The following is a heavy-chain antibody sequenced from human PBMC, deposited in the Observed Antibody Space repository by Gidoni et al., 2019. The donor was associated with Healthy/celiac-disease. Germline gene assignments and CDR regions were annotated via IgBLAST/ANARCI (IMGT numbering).Heavy chain of an antibody. J-gene: IGHJ4*02. CDR3: TRALLWFGELLSGY. V-gene: IGHV3-49*03. CDR1: GFTFGDYA. CDR2: IRSKAYGGTT. Sequence: EVQLVESGGGLVQPGRSLRLSCTASGFTFGDYAMSWFRQAPGKGLEWVGFIRSKAYGGTTEYAASVKGRFTISRDDSKSIAYLQMNSLKTEDTAVYYCTRALLWFGELLSGYWGQGTLVTVSS. D-gene: IGHD3-10*01.